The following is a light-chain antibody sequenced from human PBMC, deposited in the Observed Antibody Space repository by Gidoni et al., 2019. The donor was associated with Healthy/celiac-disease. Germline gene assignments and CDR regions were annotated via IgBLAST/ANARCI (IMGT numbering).Light chain of an antibody. Sequence: IVLTQSPGTLSLSPGERATFSCRASQSVSSSNLAWYQQTPGQAPRLLIFGASSRASGIPDRFSGSGSGTDFTLTISRLEPEDFAVYYCQQYGSSPLTFGGGTKVEIK. J-gene: IGKJ4*01. CDR2: GAS. CDR1: QSVSSSN. V-gene: IGKV3-20*01. CDR3: QQYGSSPLT.